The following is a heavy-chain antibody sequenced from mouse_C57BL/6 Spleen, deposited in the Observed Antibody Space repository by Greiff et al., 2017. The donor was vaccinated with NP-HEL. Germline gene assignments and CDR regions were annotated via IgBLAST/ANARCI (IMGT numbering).Heavy chain of an antibody. Sequence: EVKLVESGGDLVKPGGSLKLSCAASGFTFSSYGLSWVRQTPDKRLEWVATISSGGSYTYYPDSVQGRFTISRDNAKNTLYLQMSSLKSEDTAMYYCARHRNYDYDGGFAYWGQGTLVTVSA. J-gene: IGHJ3*01. CDR2: ISSGGSYT. CDR1: GFTFSSYG. D-gene: IGHD2-4*01. CDR3: ARHRNYDYDGGFAY. V-gene: IGHV5-6*01.